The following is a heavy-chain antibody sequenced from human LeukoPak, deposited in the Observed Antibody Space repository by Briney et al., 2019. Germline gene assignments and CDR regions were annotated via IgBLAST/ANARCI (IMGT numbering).Heavy chain of an antibody. CDR2: MNSDGSTT. CDR1: GFTFSTTW. J-gene: IGHJ4*02. Sequence: GGSLRLSCAASGFTFSTTWLHWVRHTPGEGLVWVSRMNSDGSTTNYADSVQGRFPISRDDAKSTLYLQMNNLRVEDTAVYYCATGGNYRFYNWGQGTLVTVSP. CDR3: ATGGNYRFYN. V-gene: IGHV3-74*01. D-gene: IGHD1-7*01.